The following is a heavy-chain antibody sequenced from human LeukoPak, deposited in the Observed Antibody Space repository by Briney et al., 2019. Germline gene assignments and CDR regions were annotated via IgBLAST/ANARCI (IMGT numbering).Heavy chain of an antibody. D-gene: IGHD6-13*01. Sequence: SETLSLTCTVSGGSISSYYWSWIRQPPGKGLEWIGEINHSGSTNYNPSLKSRVTISVDTSKNQFSLNMNSVTAADTAVYYCARDSAAGPAGLWGHGTLVTVSS. CDR2: INHSGST. CDR3: ARDSAAGPAGL. V-gene: IGHV4-34*01. CDR1: GGSISSYY. J-gene: IGHJ4*01.